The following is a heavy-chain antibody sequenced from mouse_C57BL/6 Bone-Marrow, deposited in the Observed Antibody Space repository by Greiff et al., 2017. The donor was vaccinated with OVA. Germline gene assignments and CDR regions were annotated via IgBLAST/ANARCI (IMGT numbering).Heavy chain of an antibody. D-gene: IGHD4-1*01. CDR2: IRNKANGYTK. J-gene: IGHJ2*01. CDR1: GFTFTAYD. V-gene: IGHV7-3*01. Sequence: EVKLEESGGGLVQPGGSLSLSCAASGFTFTAYDMSWVRQPPGKALEWLGFIRNKANGYTKEYSASVKGRFTISRDNSQSILYIQMNDLRAEDSAAYDCAGYHWYYFDYWGQGTTLTVSS. CDR3: AGYHWYYFDY.